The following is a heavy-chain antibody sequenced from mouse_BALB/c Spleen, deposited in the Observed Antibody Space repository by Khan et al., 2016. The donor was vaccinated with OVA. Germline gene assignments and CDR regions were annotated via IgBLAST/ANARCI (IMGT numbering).Heavy chain of an antibody. V-gene: IGHV3-2*02. CDR1: GYSITSDYA. D-gene: IGHD4-1*01. J-gene: IGHJ4*01. Sequence: EVQLQESGPGLVKPSQSLSLTCTVTGYSITSDYAWNWIRQFPGNKLEWMGYISYSGSTTYNPSLKSRISITRDPSNAPSCLQLTSVPSEDTATYYCASELGRYYALDYWGQGTSVTVSS. CDR2: ISYSGST. CDR3: ASELGRYYALDY.